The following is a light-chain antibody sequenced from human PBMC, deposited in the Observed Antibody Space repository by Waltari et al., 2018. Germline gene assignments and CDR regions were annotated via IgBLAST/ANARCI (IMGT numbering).Light chain of an antibody. Sequence: TKDPAVSVAVGQTVRITCQGDSLRSYHASWYQQRPGQAPKLLIYDQNNRPSGVPGRFSGSSSDNTASLTITGAQAEDEAYYYCHSRDASGVGGAFGGGTKLTVL. CDR1: SLRSYH. J-gene: IGLJ2*01. CDR2: DQN. CDR3: HSRDASGVGGA. V-gene: IGLV3-19*01.